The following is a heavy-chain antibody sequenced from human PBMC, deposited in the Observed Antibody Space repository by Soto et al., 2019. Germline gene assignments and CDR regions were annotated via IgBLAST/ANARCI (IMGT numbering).Heavy chain of an antibody. V-gene: IGHV4-31*03. CDR3: ARGGPGTNFDY. CDR2: IYYSGST. Sequence: SETLSLTCTVSGGSISSGGYYWSWIRQHPGKGLEWIGYIYYSGSTYYNPSLKSRVTISVDTSKNQFSLKLSSVTAADTAVYYCARGGPGTNFDYWGQGTLVTVSS. CDR1: GGSISSGGYY. D-gene: IGHD1-1*01. J-gene: IGHJ4*02.